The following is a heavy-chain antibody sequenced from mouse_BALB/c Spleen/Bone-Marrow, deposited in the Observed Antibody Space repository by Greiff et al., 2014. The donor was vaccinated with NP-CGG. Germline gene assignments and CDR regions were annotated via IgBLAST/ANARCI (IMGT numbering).Heavy chain of an antibody. CDR1: GYAFTYYL. CDR2: INPGNGGT. D-gene: IGHD4-1*01. V-gene: IGHV1-54*01. Sequence: VQLQESGAEVVRSGASVKVSCKASGYAFTYYLIECVKQRPGQGLEWIGLINPGNGGTNYNEKFKGKATLTADKSSSTAYMQLSSLTSDDSAVYFCARILGRPFWGQGTLVTVSA. J-gene: IGHJ3*01. CDR3: ARILGRPF.